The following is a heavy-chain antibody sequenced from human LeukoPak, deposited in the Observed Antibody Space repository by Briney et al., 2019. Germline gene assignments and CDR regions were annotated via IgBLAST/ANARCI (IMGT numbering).Heavy chain of an antibody. V-gene: IGHV3-7*03. J-gene: IGHJ4*02. CDR3: ARSPTGGLHFDY. CDR2: IKQDGSEK. Sequence: GGSLRLSCAASGLTFSTYAMSWVRQAPGKGLEWVANIKQDGSEKYYVDSVKGRFTISRDNAKNSLYLQMNSLRAEDTAVYYCARSPTGGLHFDYWGQGTLVTVSS. CDR1: GLTFSTYA. D-gene: IGHD5-24*01.